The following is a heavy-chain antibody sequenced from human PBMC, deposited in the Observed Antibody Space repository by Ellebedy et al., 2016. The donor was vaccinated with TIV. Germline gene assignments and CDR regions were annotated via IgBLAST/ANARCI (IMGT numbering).Heavy chain of an antibody. J-gene: IGHJ6*02. V-gene: IGHV3-23*01. CDR2: ISGSGGST. Sequence: GESLKISCAASGFTFSSYAMSWVRQAPGQGLEWVSAISGSGGSTYYVDSVKGRFTISRDNSKNTLYLQMNSLRAEETAVYYCARDLLAMTMGQVDDLLGYYYGMDVWGQGTTVTVSS. CDR1: GFTFSSYA. D-gene: IGHD4/OR15-4a*01. CDR3: ARDLLAMTMGQVDDLLGYYYGMDV.